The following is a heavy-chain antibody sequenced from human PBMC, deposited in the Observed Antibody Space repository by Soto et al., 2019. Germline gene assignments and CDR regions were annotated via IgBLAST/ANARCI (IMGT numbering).Heavy chain of an antibody. CDR2: IFYLGSS. CDR3: ARHSLALRKNNWFDP. V-gene: IGHV4-39*01. J-gene: IGHJ5*02. D-gene: IGHD3-3*02. Sequence: SETLSLTCTVSGDSIISSDFYWRWVRQPPGKGLEWIGSIFYLGSSYYNPSLKSRVTMSVDTSKNQFSLRLRSVTAADTALYFCARHSLALRKNNWFDPWGQGIMVTVPA. CDR1: GDSIISSDFY.